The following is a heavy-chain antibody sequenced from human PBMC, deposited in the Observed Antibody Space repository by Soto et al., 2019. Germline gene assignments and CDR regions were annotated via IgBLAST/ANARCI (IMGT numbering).Heavy chain of an antibody. CDR2: INPSGGST. D-gene: IGHD6-6*01. CDR3: ARDTEYSSSFYYYYYYMDV. V-gene: IGHV1-46*03. J-gene: IGHJ6*03. Sequence: ASVKVSXKASGHTFTSYYMHWVRQAPGQGLEWMGIINPSGGSTSYAQKFQGRVTMTRDTSTSTVYMELSSLRSEDTAVYYCARDTEYSSSFYYYYYYMDVWGKGTTVTVSS. CDR1: GHTFTSYY.